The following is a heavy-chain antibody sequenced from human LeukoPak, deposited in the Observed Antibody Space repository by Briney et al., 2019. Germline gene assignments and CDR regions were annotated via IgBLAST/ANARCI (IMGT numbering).Heavy chain of an antibody. D-gene: IGHD2-21*02. V-gene: IGHV4-4*07. J-gene: IGHJ4*02. Sequence: PSETLSLTCTVSAGSISNYYWSWIRQPAGKGLEWIGRISSRGSTNYNPSLKSRVTMSIDTSKNQFSLKLSSVTAADTAVYYCARQVVTVGADYWGQGTLVTVSS. CDR2: ISSRGST. CDR1: AGSISNYY. CDR3: ARQVVTVGADY.